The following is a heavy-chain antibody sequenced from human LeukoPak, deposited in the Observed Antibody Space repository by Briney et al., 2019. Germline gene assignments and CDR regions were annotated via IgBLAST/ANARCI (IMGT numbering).Heavy chain of an antibody. CDR3: ARDLFPIFGVVIPYYYYGMDV. CDR2: IKLDGSEK. Sequence: PGGSLRLSCAASGFSLSNYWISWVRQAPGKGLEWVANIKLDGSEKYYVNSVKGRFTISRDNAKNSLYLQMNSLRAKDTAVYYCARDLFPIFGVVIPYYYYGMDVWGQGTTVTVSS. CDR1: GFSLSNYW. V-gene: IGHV3-7*03. D-gene: IGHD3-3*02. J-gene: IGHJ6*02.